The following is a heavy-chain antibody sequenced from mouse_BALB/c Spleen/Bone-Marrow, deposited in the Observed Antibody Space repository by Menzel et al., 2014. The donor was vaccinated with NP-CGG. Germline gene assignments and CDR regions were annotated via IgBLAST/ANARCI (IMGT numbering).Heavy chain of an antibody. CDR3: ARGGSSYGWYFDV. J-gene: IGHJ1*01. Sequence: EVQLQQSGAELVKPGASVKLSCTASGFNIKDTYMHWVKQRPEQGLEWIGRIDPANGNTKYDPKFQGKATITADTSSNTAYLQLSSLTSEDTAVYYCARGGSSYGWYFDVWRAATTVTVSS. D-gene: IGHD1-1*01. CDR2: IDPANGNT. CDR1: GFNIKDTY. V-gene: IGHV14-3*02.